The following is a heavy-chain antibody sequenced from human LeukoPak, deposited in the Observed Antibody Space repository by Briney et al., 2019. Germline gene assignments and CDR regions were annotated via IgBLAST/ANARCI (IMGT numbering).Heavy chain of an antibody. V-gene: IGHV4-59*01. CDR2: IYYGGST. CDR3: ARQRPQWLVDY. Sequence: SETLSLTCTVSGGSISGYYWSWIRQPPGKGLEWIGYIYYGGSTNYNPSLKSRVTISVDTSKNQFSLKLTSVTAADTAVYYCARQRPQWLVDYWGQGTLVTVSS. J-gene: IGHJ4*02. CDR1: GGSISGYY. D-gene: IGHD6-19*01.